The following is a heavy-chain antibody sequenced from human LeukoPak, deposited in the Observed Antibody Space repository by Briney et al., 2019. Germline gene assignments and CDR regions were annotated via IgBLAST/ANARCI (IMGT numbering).Heavy chain of an antibody. CDR3: ARDLNTQLPLTRPPNWFDP. D-gene: IGHD2-15*01. V-gene: IGHV4-61*02. CDR2: IYTSGST. J-gene: IGHJ5*02. Sequence: SETLSLTCTVSGGSISSSSYYWSWIRQPAGKGLEWIGRIYTSGSTNYNPSLKSRVTMSVDTSKNQFSLKLSSVTAADTAVYYCARDLNTQLPLTRPPNWFDPWGQGTLVTVSS. CDR1: GGSISSSSYY.